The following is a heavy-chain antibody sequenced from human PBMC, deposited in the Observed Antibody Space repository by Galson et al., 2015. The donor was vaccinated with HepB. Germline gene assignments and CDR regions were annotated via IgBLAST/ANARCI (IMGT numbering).Heavy chain of an antibody. V-gene: IGHV4-30-4*01. D-gene: IGHD3-22*01. J-gene: IGHJ6*03. CDR3: AREGYYDTGYMDV. CDR1: GGSISSGDYY. CDR2: IYYSGRT. Sequence: TLSLTCTVSGGSISSGDYYWSWIRQPPGKGLEWIGYIYYSGRTFYNPSLKSRVTISVDTSKNQFSLRLSSVTAADTAVYYCAREGYYDTGYMDVWGKGTTVTVSS.